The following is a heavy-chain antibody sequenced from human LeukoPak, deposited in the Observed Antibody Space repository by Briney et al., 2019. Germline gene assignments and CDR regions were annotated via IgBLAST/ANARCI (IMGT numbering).Heavy chain of an antibody. V-gene: IGHV3-30*18. J-gene: IGHJ4*02. Sequence: PGGSLRLSCAASGFXFSSYGIHWVRQAPGKGLEWVAVISYDGSNKYYADSVKGRFTISRDNSKNTLYLQMNSLRAEDTAVYYCAKSTLRTIYDSSGYADYWGQGTLVTVSS. D-gene: IGHD3-22*01. CDR3: AKSTLRTIYDSSGYADY. CDR2: ISYDGSNK. CDR1: GFXFSSYG.